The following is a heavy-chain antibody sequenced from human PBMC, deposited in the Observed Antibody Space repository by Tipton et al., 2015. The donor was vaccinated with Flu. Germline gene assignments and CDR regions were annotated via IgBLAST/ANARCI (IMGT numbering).Heavy chain of an antibody. J-gene: IGHJ5*02. CDR1: GHSISSGYY. Sequence: SLTCTVSGHSISSGYYWGWIRQPPGKGLEWIGSIYQSGTTYYNPSLKSRVTISVDTSRNQFSLKLSSVTAADTAVYYCAKTYFDSSDSPDRFDPWGQGTLVTVSS. CDR3: AKTYFDSSDSPDRFDP. D-gene: IGHD3-22*01. V-gene: IGHV4-38-2*02. CDR2: IYQSGTT.